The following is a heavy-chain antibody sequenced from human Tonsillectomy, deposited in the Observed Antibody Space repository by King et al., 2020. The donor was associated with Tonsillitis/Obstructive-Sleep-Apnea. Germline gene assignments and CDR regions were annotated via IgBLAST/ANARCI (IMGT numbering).Heavy chain of an antibody. D-gene: IGHD4-11*01. J-gene: IGHJ4*02. CDR2: ISHSGST. CDR1: GGSFSGYY. V-gene: IGHV4-34*01. CDR3: ARRMVTTRRNFDY. Sequence: VQLQQWGAGLLKPSETLSLTCAVYGGSFSGYYWNWIRQPPGKWLEWIGEISHSGSTNYNPSLKSRGTISVDTSKNQFSLKLSSVTAADTAVYYCARRMVTTRRNFDYWGQGTLVTVSS.